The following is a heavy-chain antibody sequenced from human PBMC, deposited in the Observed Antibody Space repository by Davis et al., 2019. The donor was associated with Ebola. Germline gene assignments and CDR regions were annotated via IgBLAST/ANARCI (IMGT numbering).Heavy chain of an antibody. D-gene: IGHD3-10*01. V-gene: IGHV1-2*04. CDR1: GYTFTGYY. J-gene: IGHJ6*02. CDR3: AREALWFGDQSYYYYGMDV. CDR2: INPNSGGT. Sequence: ASVKVSCKASGYTFTGYYMHWVRQAPGQGLEWMGWINPNSGGTNYAQKFQGWVTMTRDTSISTAYMELSRLRSDDTAVYYCAREALWFGDQSYYYYGMDVWGQGTTVTVSS.